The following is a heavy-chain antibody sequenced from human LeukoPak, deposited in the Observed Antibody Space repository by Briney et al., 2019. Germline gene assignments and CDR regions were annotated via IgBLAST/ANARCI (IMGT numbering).Heavy chain of an antibody. J-gene: IGHJ4*02. Sequence: ETLSLTCSVSGGSMKDYYWSWIRQPPGKGLEWIAYINDNGHSGYNPALESRVTISVDTSKNHFSLRLRSVTAADTAVYFCARESADYVTGSFSDYWGQGILVTVSS. D-gene: IGHD3-16*01. CDR1: GGSMKDYY. CDR2: INDNGHS. V-gene: IGHV4-59*12. CDR3: ARESADYVTGSFSDY.